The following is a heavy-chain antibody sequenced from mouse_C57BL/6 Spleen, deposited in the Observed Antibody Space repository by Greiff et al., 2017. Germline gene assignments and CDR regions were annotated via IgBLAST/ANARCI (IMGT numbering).Heavy chain of an antibody. Sequence: EVQLQQSGPELVKPGASVKMSCKASGYTFTDYNMHWVKQSHGKSLEWIGYINPNNGGTSYNQKFKGKATFTVNKSSSTAYMELRSLTSEDSAVYYCARSIGDYGGYYYAMDYWGQGTSVTVSS. J-gene: IGHJ4*01. CDR2: INPNNGGT. V-gene: IGHV1-22*01. CDR3: ARSIGDYGGYYYAMDY. CDR1: GYTFTDYN. D-gene: IGHD2-4*01.